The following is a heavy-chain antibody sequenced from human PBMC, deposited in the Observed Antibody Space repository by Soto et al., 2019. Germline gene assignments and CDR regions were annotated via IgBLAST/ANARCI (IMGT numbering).Heavy chain of an antibody. V-gene: IGHV1-18*04. CDR1: GYTXTSYG. CDR3: ARDLMTTYWFDP. Sequence: SXKVSFKASGYTXTSYGSRLVRQAPGQGLEWMGWISAYNGNTNYAQKLQGRVTMTTDTYTSTAYMELRSIRSDDKAVYYCARDLMTTYWFDPWGQGTLVTVSS. J-gene: IGHJ5*02. CDR2: ISAYNGNT. D-gene: IGHD4-4*01.